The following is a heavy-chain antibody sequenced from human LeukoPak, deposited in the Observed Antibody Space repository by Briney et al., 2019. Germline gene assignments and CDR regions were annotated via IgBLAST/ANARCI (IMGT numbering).Heavy chain of an antibody. Sequence: GRSLRLSCGASGFTFSSSPMHRVRQAPGKGLEWLAVLSFDGSNKYYADSVKGRFTVSRDVSTSTLYLQMNSLRTEDTAVYYCARDSWDILTGYHSHFLDYWGQGTRVTVSS. CDR1: GFTFSSSP. V-gene: IGHV3-30*04. J-gene: IGHJ4*01. D-gene: IGHD3-9*01. CDR3: ARDSWDILTGYHSHFLDY. CDR2: LSFDGSNK.